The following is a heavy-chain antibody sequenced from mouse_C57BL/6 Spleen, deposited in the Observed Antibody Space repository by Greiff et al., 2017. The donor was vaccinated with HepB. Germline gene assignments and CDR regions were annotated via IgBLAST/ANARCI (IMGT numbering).Heavy chain of an antibody. CDR3: TGWTTTGAFFDY. CDR2: IRLKSDNYAT. D-gene: IGHD1-1*01. V-gene: IGHV6-3*01. Sequence: DVQLVESGGGLVQPGGSMKLSCVASGFTFSNYWMNWVRQSPEKGLEWVAQIRLKSDNYATHYAESVKGRFTISRDDSKSSVYLQMNNLRAEDTGINYCTGWTTTGAFFDYWGQGTTLTVSS. CDR1: GFTFSNYW. J-gene: IGHJ2*01.